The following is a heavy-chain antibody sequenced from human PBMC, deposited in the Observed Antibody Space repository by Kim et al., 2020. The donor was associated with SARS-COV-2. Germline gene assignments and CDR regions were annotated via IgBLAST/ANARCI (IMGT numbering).Heavy chain of an antibody. Sequence: LSLTCAASGFTFSSYGMHWVRQAPGKGLEWVAVISYDGSNKYYADSVKGRFTISRDNSKNTLYLQMNSLRAEDTAVYYCAKDRVATGGIYYFDYWGQ. CDR3: AKDRVATGGIYYFDY. D-gene: IGHD5-12*01. J-gene: IGHJ4*02. CDR2: ISYDGSNK. V-gene: IGHV3-30*18. CDR1: GFTFSSYG.